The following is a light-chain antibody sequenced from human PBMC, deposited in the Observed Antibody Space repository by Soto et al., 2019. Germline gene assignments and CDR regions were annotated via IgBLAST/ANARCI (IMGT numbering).Light chain of an antibody. CDR2: DAS. J-gene: IGKJ1*01. CDR3: QQYGTYLWT. CDR1: QSISSW. V-gene: IGKV1-5*01. Sequence: IQLNKSPYTLSASVEDRVALTCLASQSISSWLAWFQQKPGKAPKLLMYDASSLESGVPSRFSGSGSGTEFTLTISSLQPDDFATYYCQQYGTYLWTFGQGTRWIS.